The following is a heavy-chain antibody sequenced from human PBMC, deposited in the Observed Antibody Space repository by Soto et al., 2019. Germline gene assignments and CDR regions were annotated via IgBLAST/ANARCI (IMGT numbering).Heavy chain of an antibody. CDR2: ISSSSSYI. CDR3: ARASSSSSFDY. J-gene: IGHJ4*02. V-gene: IGHV3-21*01. D-gene: IGHD6-6*01. Sequence: PGGSLRLSCAASGFPFSGYNINWVRQAPGKGLEWVSSISSSSSYIYYADSVKGRFTISRDNAKNSLYLQMNSLRAEDTAVYYCARASSSSSFDYWGQGTLVTVSS. CDR1: GFPFSGYN.